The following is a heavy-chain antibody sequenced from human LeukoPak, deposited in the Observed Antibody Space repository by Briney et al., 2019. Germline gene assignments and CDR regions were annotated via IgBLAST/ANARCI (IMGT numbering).Heavy chain of an antibody. CDR2: IYYSGST. V-gene: IGHV4-59*01. CDR1: GGSISSYY. D-gene: IGHD1-26*01. J-gene: IGHJ4*02. Sequence: KPSETLSLTCTVSGGSISSYYWSWIRQPPGKGLEWIGYIYYSGSTNYNPSLKSRVTISVDTSKNQFSLKLSFVTAADTAVYYCARGHNVGAPDYWGQGTLVTVSS. CDR3: ARGHNVGAPDY.